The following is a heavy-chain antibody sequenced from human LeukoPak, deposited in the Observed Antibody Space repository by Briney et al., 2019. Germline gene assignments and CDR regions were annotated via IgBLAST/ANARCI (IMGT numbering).Heavy chain of an antibody. Sequence: GRSLRLSCAASGFTFSSYGLHWVRQAPGKGLEWVAVIWYDGSNKYYADSVKGRFTISRDNSKNTLYLQMNSLRAEDTAVYYCARNVVPAAMFFDYWGQGTLVTVSS. D-gene: IGHD2-2*01. CDR3: ARNVVPAAMFFDY. V-gene: IGHV3-33*01. CDR1: GFTFSSYG. J-gene: IGHJ4*02. CDR2: IWYDGSNK.